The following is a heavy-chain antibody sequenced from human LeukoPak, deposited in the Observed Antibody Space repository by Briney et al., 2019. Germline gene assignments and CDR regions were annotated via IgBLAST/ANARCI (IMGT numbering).Heavy chain of an antibody. D-gene: IGHD4-17*01. CDR2: IYYSGST. V-gene: IGHV4-31*03. J-gene: IGHJ4*02. CDR3: VSSTVTGAH. Sequence: PSETLSLTCTVSGGSISSGGYYWSWIRQRPGKGLEYIGYIYYSGSTYYNPSLKSRVTISADTSKNQFSLKLSSVTAADTAVYYCVSSTVTGAHWGQGTLVTVSS. CDR1: GGSISSGGYY.